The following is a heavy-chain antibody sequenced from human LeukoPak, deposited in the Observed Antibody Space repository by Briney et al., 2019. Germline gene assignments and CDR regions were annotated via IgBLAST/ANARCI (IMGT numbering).Heavy chain of an antibody. Sequence: SVKVSCKASGGTFSSYAISWVRQAPGQGLEWMGGIIPIFDTANYAQKFQGRVTITADESTSTAYMELSSLRSEDTAVYYCARCGSGSYYGADYWGQGTLVTVSS. V-gene: IGHV1-69*13. CDR1: GGTFSSYA. CDR3: ARCGSGSYYGADY. D-gene: IGHD3-10*01. CDR2: IIPIFDTA. J-gene: IGHJ4*02.